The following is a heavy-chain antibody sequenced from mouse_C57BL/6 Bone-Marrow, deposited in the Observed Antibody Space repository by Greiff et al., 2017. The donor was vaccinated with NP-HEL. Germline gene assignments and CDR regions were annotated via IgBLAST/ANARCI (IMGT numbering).Heavy chain of an antibody. J-gene: IGHJ2*01. D-gene: IGHD1-1*01. CDR2: INPGSGGT. CDR1: GYAFTNYL. Sequence: QVQLKQSGAELVRPGTSVKVSCKASGYAFTNYLIEWVKQRPGQGLEWIGVINPGSGGTNYNEKFKGKATLTADKSSSTAYMQLSSLTSEDSAVYFCARYYYGGDYWGQGTTLTVSS. V-gene: IGHV1-54*01. CDR3: ARYYYGGDY.